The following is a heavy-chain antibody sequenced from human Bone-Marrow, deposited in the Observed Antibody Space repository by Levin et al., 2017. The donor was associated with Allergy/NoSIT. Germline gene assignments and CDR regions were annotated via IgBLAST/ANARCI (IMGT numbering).Heavy chain of an antibody. J-gene: IGHJ4*02. V-gene: IGHV3-23*01. CDR3: AKGVLTGTTRVSSDY. CDR2: ISGGGGTT. CDR1: GFAFSSYA. D-gene: IGHD1-7*01. Sequence: QRGESLKISCAASGFAFSSYAMKWVRQAPGKGLEWVSVISGGGGTTYYANSVKGRFTISRDNSKNTLYLQMNSLRAEDTALYYCAKGVLTGTTRVSSDYWGQGTLVTVSS.